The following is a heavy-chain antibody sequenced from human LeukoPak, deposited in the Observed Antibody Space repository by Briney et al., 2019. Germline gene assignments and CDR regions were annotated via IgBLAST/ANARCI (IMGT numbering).Heavy chain of an antibody. CDR1: GFTVSSNY. CDR3: AKLVVVVPAAVPSFDY. Sequence: PGGSLRLSCAASGFTVSSNYMSWVRQAPGKGLEWVSVIYSGGSTYYADSVKGRFTISRDNSKNTLYLQMNSLRAEDTAVYYCAKLVVVVPAAVPSFDYWGQGTLVTVSS. CDR2: IYSGGST. J-gene: IGHJ4*02. D-gene: IGHD2-2*01. V-gene: IGHV3-66*01.